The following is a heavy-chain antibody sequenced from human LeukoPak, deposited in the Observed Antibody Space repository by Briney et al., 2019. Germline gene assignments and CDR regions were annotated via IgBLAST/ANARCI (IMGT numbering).Heavy chain of an antibody. CDR1: GGSISSNSYY. CDR3: ARHRVSSGWTVDY. Sequence: SETLSLTCTVSGGSISSNSYYWGWIRQPPGKGLEWIGSIYYSGSTYNNPPLKSRVTISVDTSKNQFSLKLTSVTAADTSVYYCARHRVSSGWTVDYWGQGTLLPVSS. V-gene: IGHV4-39*01. J-gene: IGHJ4*02. CDR2: IYYSGST. D-gene: IGHD6-19*01.